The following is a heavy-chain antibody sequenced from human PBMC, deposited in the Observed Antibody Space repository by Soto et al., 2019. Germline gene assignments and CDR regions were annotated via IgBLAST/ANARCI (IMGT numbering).Heavy chain of an antibody. D-gene: IGHD3-10*01. CDR2: ISGSGRNT. CDR1: GFTFSSYA. J-gene: IGHJ4*02. CDR3: AKAFPPYYGSGSSYYFTF. V-gene: IGHV3-23*01. Sequence: EVQLLESGGGLVQPGGSLTLSCAASGFTFSSYAMSWVRQAPGKGLEWVSAISGSGRNTYYAESVKGRFTISRDNSKNTLYLQLNSLRAEDTAIYYCAKAFPPYYGSGSSYYFTFWGQGTLVTVSS.